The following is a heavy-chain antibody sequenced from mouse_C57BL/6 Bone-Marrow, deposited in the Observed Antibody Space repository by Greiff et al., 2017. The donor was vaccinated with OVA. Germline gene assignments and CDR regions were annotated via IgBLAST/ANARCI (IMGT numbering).Heavy chain of an antibody. D-gene: IGHD3-2*02. Sequence: QVQLQQSGAELARPGASVKLSCKASGYTFTSYGISWVKQRTGQGLEWIGEIYPRSGNTYYTSKFTVKATLTADKSSSTAYMELRSLTSDDSAVYFCARSGYEFAYWGQGTLVTVSA. J-gene: IGHJ3*01. CDR2: IYPRSGNT. V-gene: IGHV1-81*01. CDR3: ARSGYEFAY. CDR1: GYTFTSYG.